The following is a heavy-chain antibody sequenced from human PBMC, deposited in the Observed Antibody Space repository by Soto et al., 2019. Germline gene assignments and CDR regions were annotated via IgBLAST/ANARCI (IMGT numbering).Heavy chain of an antibody. V-gene: IGHV1-8*01. CDR3: ARGINYYDSGDDAFDI. J-gene: IGHJ3*02. CDR2: MNPNSGNT. CDR1: GYTFTSYD. D-gene: IGHD3-10*01. Sequence: QVQLVQSGAEVKKPGASVKVSCKASGYTFTSYDINWVRQATGQGLEWMGWMNPNSGNTGYAQRFQGRVTMTRNTARSTAYMELSSLRSEATAVYYCARGINYYDSGDDAFDIWGQGTMVTVSS.